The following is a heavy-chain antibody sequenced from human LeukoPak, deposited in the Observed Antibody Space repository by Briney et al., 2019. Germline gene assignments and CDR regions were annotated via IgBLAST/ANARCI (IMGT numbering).Heavy chain of an antibody. V-gene: IGHV3-74*01. CDR3: ARVISLYYFDY. CDR1: GFTFSSYW. Sequence: PGGSLRLSCAASGFTFSSYWMHWVRQAPGKGLVWVSRINSDGSSTSYADSVKGRFTISRDNAKNTLYLQMNSQRAEDTAVYYCARVISLYYFDYWGQGTLVTVSS. D-gene: IGHD3-16*02. J-gene: IGHJ4*02. CDR2: INSDGSST.